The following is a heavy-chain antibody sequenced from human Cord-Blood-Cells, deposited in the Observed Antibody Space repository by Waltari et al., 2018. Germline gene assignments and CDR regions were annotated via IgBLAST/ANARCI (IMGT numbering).Heavy chain of an antibody. J-gene: IGHJ5*02. D-gene: IGHD1-1*01. CDR2: IYYSGST. V-gene: IGHV4-59*08. CDR1: GGSISSYY. CDR3: ARRGTTGTTGWFDP. Sequence: QVQLQESGPGLVKPSATLSLTCPVSGGSISSYYWSWIRQPPGKGLEWIGYIYYSGSTNYNPSLKSRVTISVDTSKNQFSLKLSSVTAADTAVYYCARRGTTGTTGWFDPWGQGTLVTVSS.